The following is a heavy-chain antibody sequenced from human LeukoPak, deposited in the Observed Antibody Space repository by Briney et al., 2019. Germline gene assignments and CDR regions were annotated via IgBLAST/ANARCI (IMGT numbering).Heavy chain of an antibody. D-gene: IGHD5-24*01. CDR3: ARRIVEMATIWDAFDI. J-gene: IGHJ3*02. V-gene: IGHV4-34*01. CDR1: GGSFSGYC. CDR2: INHSGST. Sequence: SETLSLTCAVYGGSFSGYCWSWIRQPPGKGLEWIGEINHSGSTNYNPSLKSRVTISVDTSKNQFTLKLSSVTAADTAVYYCARRIVEMATIWDAFDIWGQGTMVTVSS.